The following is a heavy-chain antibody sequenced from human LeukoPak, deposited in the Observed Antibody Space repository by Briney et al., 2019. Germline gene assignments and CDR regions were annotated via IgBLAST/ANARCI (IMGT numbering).Heavy chain of an antibody. J-gene: IGHJ4*02. CDR1: GGSFSGYY. CDR2: INHSGST. D-gene: IGHD3-22*01. CDR3: GRAYYDSSGYYFFDY. Sequence: SETLSLTSAVYGGSFSGYYWSWIRQPPGKGLEWIGEINHSGSTNYNPSLKSRVTISVDTSKNQFSLKLSSVTAADMAVYYCGRAYYDSSGYYFFDYWGQGTLVTVSS. V-gene: IGHV4-34*01.